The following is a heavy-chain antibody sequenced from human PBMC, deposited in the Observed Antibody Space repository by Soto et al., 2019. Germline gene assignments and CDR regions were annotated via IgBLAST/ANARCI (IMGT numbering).Heavy chain of an antibody. J-gene: IGHJ6*03. Sequence: GALRRSCAASGFTFSSYSMNWVRQAPGKGLEWVSSISSSSSYIYYADSVKGRFTISRDNAKNSLYLQMNSLRAEDTAVYYCARATDYGDFYYYYYYMDVWGKGTTVTVSS. CDR2: ISSSSSYI. D-gene: IGHD4-17*01. V-gene: IGHV3-21*01. CDR1: GFTFSSYS. CDR3: ARATDYGDFYYYYYYMDV.